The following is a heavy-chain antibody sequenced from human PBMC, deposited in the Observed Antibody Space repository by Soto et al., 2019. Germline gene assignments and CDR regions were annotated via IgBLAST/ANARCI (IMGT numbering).Heavy chain of an antibody. Sequence: SVKVSCKASGGTFSSYAISWVRQAPGQGLEWMGGIIPIFGTANYAQKFQGRVTITVDESTSTAYMELSSLRSEDTAVYYCARDRGYCSGGSCYSYYYYYGMDVWGQGTTVTVSS. CDR1: GGTFSSYA. CDR2: IIPIFGTA. V-gene: IGHV1-69*13. D-gene: IGHD2-15*01. J-gene: IGHJ6*02. CDR3: ARDRGYCSGGSCYSYYYYYGMDV.